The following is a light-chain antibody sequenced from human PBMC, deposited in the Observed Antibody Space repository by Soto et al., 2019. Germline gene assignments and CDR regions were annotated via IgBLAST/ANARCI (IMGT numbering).Light chain of an antibody. V-gene: IGKV1-33*01. J-gene: IGKJ3*01. CDR3: QQYGNLLST. CDR2: DTS. Sequence: DIQMTQSPSTLSASIGDTVTITCQASQDISNYLNWYHQKPGKAPKLLICDTSILETGVPSRFSGSGSGTDFVFTITGLQPEDVGSYYCQQYGNLLSTFGPGTKVDIK. CDR1: QDISNY.